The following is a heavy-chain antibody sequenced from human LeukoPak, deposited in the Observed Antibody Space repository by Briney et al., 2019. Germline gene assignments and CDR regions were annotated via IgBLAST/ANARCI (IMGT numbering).Heavy chain of an antibody. CDR2: ISSSSYI. Sequence: GGSLRLSCAASGFTFSSYSMNWVRQAPGKGLEWVSSISSSSYIYYADSVKGRFTISRDNAKNSLYLQMNSLRAEDTAVYYCARGRFDCSGGSCYLLTTIDYWGQGTLVTVSS. J-gene: IGHJ4*02. CDR1: GFTFSSYS. D-gene: IGHD2-15*01. V-gene: IGHV3-21*01. CDR3: ARGRFDCSGGSCYLLTTIDY.